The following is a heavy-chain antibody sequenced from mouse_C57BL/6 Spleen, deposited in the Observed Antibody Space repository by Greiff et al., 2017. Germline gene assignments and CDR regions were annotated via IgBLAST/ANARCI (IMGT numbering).Heavy chain of an antibody. D-gene: IGHD2-4*01. V-gene: IGHV1-26*01. CDR3: ARSNDYDGYYAMDY. CDR1: GYTFTDYY. CDR2: INPNNGGT. Sequence: EVQLQQSGPELVKPGASVKISCKASGYTFTDYYMNWVKQSHGKSLEWIGDINPNNGGTSYNQKFKGKATLTVDKSSSTAYMERRSLTSEDSAVYYCARSNDYDGYYAMDYGGQGTSVTVSS. J-gene: IGHJ4*01.